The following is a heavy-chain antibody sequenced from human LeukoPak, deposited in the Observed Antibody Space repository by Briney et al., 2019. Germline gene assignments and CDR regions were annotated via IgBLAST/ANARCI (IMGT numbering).Heavy chain of an antibody. V-gene: IGHV3-21*01. CDR1: GFNFSRHS. D-gene: IGHD3-22*01. CDR3: ASEGKYYDSSGYTTYYFDY. Sequence: GGSLRLSCAASGFNFSRHSMNWVRQAPGKGLEWVSYISSYINYSDSVKGRFTISRDNAKNSLYLQMSGLSAEDTAVYYCASEGKYYDSSGYTTYYFDYWGQGTLVTVSS. CDR2: ISSYI. J-gene: IGHJ4*02.